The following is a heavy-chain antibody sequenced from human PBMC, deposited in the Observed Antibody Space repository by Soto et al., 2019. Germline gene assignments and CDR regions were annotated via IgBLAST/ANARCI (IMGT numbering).Heavy chain of an antibody. CDR3: ARVRQGCSANNCYFDP. J-gene: IGHJ5*01. D-gene: IGHD1-1*01. CDR2: VHISGHS. CDR1: GGSVRAPDW. V-gene: IGHV4-4*02. Sequence: TSEPLSLTCTLSGGSVRAPDWWNWVRQSPDKGLEWIAEVHISGHSNYNPSLRSRVSVSIDSSKNQFYLNLNSVTAADTAIYYCARVRQGCSANNCYFDPWGQGTQVTVSS.